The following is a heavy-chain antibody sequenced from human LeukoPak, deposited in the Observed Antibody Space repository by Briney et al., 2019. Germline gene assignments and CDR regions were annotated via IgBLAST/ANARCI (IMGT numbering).Heavy chain of an antibody. CDR2: ISVSSGGT. Sequence: GGSLRLSCTASGFSFGSYAFNWVRQAPGKGLEWVSGISVSSGGTYYAESVRGRFTISRDKSKNTLSLQMDSLRVEDTAVYFCARAGLRSQFTVYNYFDPWGQGTLVTVSS. J-gene: IGHJ5*02. CDR3: ARAGLRSQFTVYNYFDP. CDR1: GFSFGSYA. D-gene: IGHD4-17*01. V-gene: IGHV3-23*01.